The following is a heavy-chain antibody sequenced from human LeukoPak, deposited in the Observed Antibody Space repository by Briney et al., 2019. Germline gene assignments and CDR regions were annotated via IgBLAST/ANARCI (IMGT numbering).Heavy chain of an antibody. CDR3: AKDPNGDYVGAFDS. J-gene: IGHJ3*01. Sequence: GGPLRFSCAASGLTFRNYAMTWVRHPPGKVLEWVSSITGNSGATSYADSVKGRFTVYRDNSINTLYLQMNSLRAGDTAVYYCAKDPNGDYVGAFDSWGQGTLVTVSS. V-gene: IGHV3-23*01. CDR1: GLTFRNYA. D-gene: IGHD4-17*01. CDR2: ITGNSGAT.